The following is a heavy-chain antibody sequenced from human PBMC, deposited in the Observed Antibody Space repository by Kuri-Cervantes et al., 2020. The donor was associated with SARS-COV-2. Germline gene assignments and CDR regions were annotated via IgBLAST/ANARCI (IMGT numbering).Heavy chain of an antibody. Sequence: SVKVSCKASGGTFTNYAIIWLRQAPGQGFEWMGRIIPMYDATDFAQKLQGRVTINADESTRTAYMELSSLSSEDTAVYYCAREDYGGNSSGFDPWGQGTLVTVSS. CDR2: IIPMYDAT. J-gene: IGHJ5*02. D-gene: IGHD4-23*01. CDR3: AREDYGGNSSGFDP. V-gene: IGHV1-69*13. CDR1: GGTFTNYA.